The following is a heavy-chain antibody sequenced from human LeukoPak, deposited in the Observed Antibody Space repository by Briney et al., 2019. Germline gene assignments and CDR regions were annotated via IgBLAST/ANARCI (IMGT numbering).Heavy chain of an antibody. Sequence: ASVKVSCKASGYTFTSYDINWVRQATGQGLEWLGWMNPSSGNTGYAQKFQGRVTMTRNTSISTAYMELNSLRSEDTAVYYCARAGGYSFHAFDVWGQGTMVTVSS. D-gene: IGHD5-18*01. CDR2: MNPSSGNT. CDR3: ARAGGYSFHAFDV. J-gene: IGHJ3*01. CDR1: GYTFTSYD. V-gene: IGHV1-8*01.